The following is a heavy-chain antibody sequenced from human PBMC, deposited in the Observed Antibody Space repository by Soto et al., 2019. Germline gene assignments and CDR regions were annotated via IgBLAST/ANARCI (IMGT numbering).Heavy chain of an antibody. V-gene: IGHV1-69*01. CDR2: IMPIFGTA. CDR1: GGTFSSYA. CDR3: ARDCSCGSGSLYDLDY. Sequence: QVQLVQSGAEVKKPGSSVKVSCKASGGTFSSYAISWVRQAPGQGLEWMGGIMPIFGTANYAQKFQGRVTITADESTRTAYMELGSLRSEDTAVYYCARDCSCGSGSLYDLDYWGQGSLVTVSS. J-gene: IGHJ4*02. D-gene: IGHD3-10*01.